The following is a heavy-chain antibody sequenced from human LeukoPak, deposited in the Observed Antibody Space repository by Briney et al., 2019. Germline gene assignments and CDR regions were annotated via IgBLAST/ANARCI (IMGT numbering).Heavy chain of an antibody. CDR3: ARVRRYFDWLLFDY. D-gene: IGHD3-9*01. Sequence: PGGSLRLSCAASGFTFSSYAMHWVRQAPGKGLEWVAVISYDGSNKYYADSVKGRFTISRDNSKNTLYLQMNSLRAEDTAVYYCARVRRYFDWLLFDYWGQGTLVTVSS. CDR2: ISYDGSNK. CDR1: GFTFSSYA. V-gene: IGHV3-30-3*01. J-gene: IGHJ4*02.